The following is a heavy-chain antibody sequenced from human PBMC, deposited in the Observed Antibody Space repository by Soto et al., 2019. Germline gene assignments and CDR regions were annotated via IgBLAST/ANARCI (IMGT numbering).Heavy chain of an antibody. Sequence: EVQLLESGGGLVQPGGSLRLSCAASGFSFSTYAMSWVRQAPGKGLEWVSAVSGSGYNTYYADSVKGRFTISRDNYKNTLYLQMSSLRAEDTAVYYCARGSGSYFDYWGQGTLVTVSS. J-gene: IGHJ4*02. D-gene: IGHD6-6*01. CDR2: VSGSGYNT. V-gene: IGHV3-23*01. CDR3: ARGSGSYFDY. CDR1: GFSFSTYA.